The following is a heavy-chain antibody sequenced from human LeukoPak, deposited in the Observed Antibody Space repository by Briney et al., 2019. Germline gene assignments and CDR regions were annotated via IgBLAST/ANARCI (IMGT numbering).Heavy chain of an antibody. V-gene: IGHV3-23*01. CDR2: ISGRDDST. CDR3: AKWGDYDVLTGYYDSDY. D-gene: IGHD3-9*01. Sequence: PGASLRLSCAASGFSFSNYAMSWVRQVPGKGLEWVSAISGRDDSTYYADSVKGRFTISRDTSKNTLYLQMNSLRAEDTAVYYCAKWGDYDVLTGYYDSDYWGQGPLVTVSS. J-gene: IGHJ4*02. CDR1: GFSFSNYA.